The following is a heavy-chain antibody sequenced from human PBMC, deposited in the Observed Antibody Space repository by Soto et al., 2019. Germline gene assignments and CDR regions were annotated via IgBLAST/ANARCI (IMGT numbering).Heavy chain of an antibody. CDR3: ATASTSYYFDY. CDR2: VYYSGST. J-gene: IGHJ4*02. V-gene: IGHV4-59*08. Sequence: QVQLQESGPGLVKPSETLSLTCTVSGGSISSSYWSWIRQPPGKGLEWIGYVYYSGSTNYNPSLTSXXPXSXXTSKKQFSLRLSSVTAADTAVYSCATASTSYYFDYWGQGTLVTVSS. CDR1: GGSISSSY.